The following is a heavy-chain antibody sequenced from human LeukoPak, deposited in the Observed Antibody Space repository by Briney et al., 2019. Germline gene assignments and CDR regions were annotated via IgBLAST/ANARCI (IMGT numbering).Heavy chain of an antibody. Sequence: SVKVSCKASGGPFSSYAISWVRQAPGQGLEWMGGIIPIFGTANYAQKFQGRVTITTDESTSTAHMELSSLRSEDTAVYYCARASPMIVVVITEGTGYYYYMDVWGKGTTVTVSS. J-gene: IGHJ6*03. CDR2: IIPIFGTA. V-gene: IGHV1-69*05. CDR1: GGPFSSYA. CDR3: ARASPMIVVVITEGTGYYYYMDV. D-gene: IGHD3-22*01.